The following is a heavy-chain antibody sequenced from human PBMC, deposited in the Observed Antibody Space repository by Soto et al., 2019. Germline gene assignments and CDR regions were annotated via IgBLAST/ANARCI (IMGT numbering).Heavy chain of an antibody. CDR1: GFTLSDHY. J-gene: IGHJ4*02. D-gene: IGHD3-22*01. CDR2: SRDKPQGYST. CDR3: VRATYFSDSSGYTRCLDY. Sequence: GGSLRLSCADSGFTLSDHYIDWARQAPGKGLEWVGRSRDKPQGYSTAYAASVKGRFTTSRDESKNSAYLQMNSLKTEDTAVYYCVRATYFSDSSGYTRCLDYWGQGTLVTVSS. V-gene: IGHV3-72*01.